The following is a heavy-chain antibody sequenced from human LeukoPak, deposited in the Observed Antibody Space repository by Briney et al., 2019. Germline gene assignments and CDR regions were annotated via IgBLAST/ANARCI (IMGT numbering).Heavy chain of an antibody. CDR1: GGSIRSGSYY. CDR3: ARTASGYYLFDY. V-gene: IGHV4-61*02. CDR2: MYTSGST. D-gene: IGHD3-22*01. J-gene: IGHJ4*02. Sequence: SETLSLTCTVSGGSIRSGSYYWNWIRQPAGKGLEWIGRMYTSGSTNYNPSLKSRVTISVDTSKHQFSLKLSSVTAADTAVYYCARTASGYYLFDYWGQGTLVTVSS.